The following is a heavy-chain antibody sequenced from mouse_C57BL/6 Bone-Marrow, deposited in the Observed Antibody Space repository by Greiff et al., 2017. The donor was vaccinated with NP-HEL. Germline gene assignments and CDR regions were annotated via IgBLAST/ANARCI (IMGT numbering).Heavy chain of an antibody. CDR2: IYPGDGDT. V-gene: IGHV1-80*01. Sequence: QLQQSGAELVKPGASVKISCKASGYAFSSYWMNWVKQRPGKGLEWIGQIYPGDGDTNYNGKFKGKATLTADKSSSTAYMQLSSLTSEDSAVYFCAREGYYGSSHWYFDVWGTGTTVTVSS. CDR3: AREGYYGSSHWYFDV. J-gene: IGHJ1*03. CDR1: GYAFSSYW. D-gene: IGHD1-1*01.